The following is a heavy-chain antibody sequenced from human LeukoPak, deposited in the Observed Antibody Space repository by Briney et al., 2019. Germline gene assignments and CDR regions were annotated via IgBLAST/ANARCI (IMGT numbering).Heavy chain of an antibody. V-gene: IGHV1-18*01. CDR2: ISAYNGNT. J-gene: IGHJ3*02. CDR1: GYTFTSYG. CDR3: ARDREWFGEGFDI. Sequence: ASVKVSCKASGYTFTSYGISWVRQAPGQGLEWMGWISAYNGNTNYAQKLQGRVTMTRDTSTSTVYMELSSLRSEDTAVYYCARDREWFGEGFDIWGQGTMVTVSS. D-gene: IGHD3-10*01.